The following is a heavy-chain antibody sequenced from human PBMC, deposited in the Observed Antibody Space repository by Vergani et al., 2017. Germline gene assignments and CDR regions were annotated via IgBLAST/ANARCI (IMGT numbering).Heavy chain of an antibody. V-gene: IGHV1-24*01. CDR2: FDPEDGET. Sequence: QVQLVQSGAEVKKPGASVKVSCKVSGYTLTELSMNWVRQAPGKGLEWMGGFDPEDGETIYAQKFQGRVTMTEDTSTDTAYMELSSLRSEDTAVYYCATVGLDYYDSSGYYSNFDYWGQGTLVTVSS. D-gene: IGHD3-22*01. CDR3: ATVGLDYYDSSGYYSNFDY. J-gene: IGHJ4*02. CDR1: GYTLTELS.